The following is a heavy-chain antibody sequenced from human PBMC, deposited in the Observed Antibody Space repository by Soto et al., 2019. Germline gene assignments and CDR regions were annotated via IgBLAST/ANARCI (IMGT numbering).Heavy chain of an antibody. V-gene: IGHV4-59*01. CDR2: IYYSGST. CDR1: GGSISSYY. Sequence: SETLSLTCTVSGGSISSYYWSWIRQPPGKGLEWIGYIYYSGSTNYNPSLKSRVTISVDTSKNQFSLKLSSETAADTAVYYCARVFGAGGDDAFDIWGQGTMVTVSS. CDR3: ARVFGAGGDDAFDI. J-gene: IGHJ3*02. D-gene: IGHD3-16*01.